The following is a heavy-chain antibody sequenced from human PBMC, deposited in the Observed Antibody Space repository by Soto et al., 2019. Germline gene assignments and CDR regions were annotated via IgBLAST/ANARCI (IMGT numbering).Heavy chain of an antibody. D-gene: IGHD5-12*01. CDR2: INPSGAST. Sequence: QVQLVQSGAEVTKPGASVKVSCKASGYTFTSYYIHWVRQAPGQGLEWVGLINPSGASTTYAQKFQGRVNRTWVTPTSXVYMELNSLRSEDTAVYFCARDAQIGHGYSAYHTYWGQGTLVTVSS. CDR3: ARDAQIGHGYSAYHTY. V-gene: IGHV1-46*01. CDR1: GYTFTSYY. J-gene: IGHJ4*02.